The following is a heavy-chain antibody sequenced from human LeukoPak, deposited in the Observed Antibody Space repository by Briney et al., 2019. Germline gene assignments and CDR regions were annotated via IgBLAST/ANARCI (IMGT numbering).Heavy chain of an antibody. J-gene: IGHJ6*03. CDR1: AVPISRYY. D-gene: IGHD3-10*01. V-gene: IGHV4-59*05. Sequence: SETLSLTCTVSAVPISRYYWSWIRQPPGKELKWIGSIFYSGSTYYNPSLKSRVTISVDTSKNQFSLKLSSVTAADTAVYYCARHGSGSYSPYYYYYYMDVWGKGTTVTISS. CDR2: IFYSGST. CDR3: ARHGSGSYSPYYYYYYMDV.